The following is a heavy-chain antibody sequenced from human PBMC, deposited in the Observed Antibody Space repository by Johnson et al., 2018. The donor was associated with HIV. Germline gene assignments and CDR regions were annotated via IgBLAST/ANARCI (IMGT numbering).Heavy chain of an antibody. V-gene: IGHV3-7*05. J-gene: IGHJ3*02. CDR1: GFTVSSNY. CDR2: INQDGVEK. Sequence: MQLVESGGGLVQPGGSLRLSCAASGFTVSSNYMSWVRQAPGKGLGWVANINQDGVEKYYVDSVKGRFTISRDNATNSLFLQMNIVRDEDTAVYYCVRGGAVAPSSGFDIWGQGTKVTVSS. D-gene: IGHD6-19*01. CDR3: VRGGAVAPSSGFDI.